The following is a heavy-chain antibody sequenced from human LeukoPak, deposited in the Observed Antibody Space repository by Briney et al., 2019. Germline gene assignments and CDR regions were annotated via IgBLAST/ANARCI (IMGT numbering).Heavy chain of an antibody. Sequence: ASVKVSFKASVYTFTSYDINWVRQATGQGLEWMGWMNPNSGNTGFAQKFQGRVTMTRNTSISTAYMELSSLRSEDTAVYYCARGPTQVVVLGYYYMDVWGKGTTVTVSS. J-gene: IGHJ6*03. CDR2: MNPNSGNT. V-gene: IGHV1-8*01. CDR3: ARGPTQVVVLGYYYMDV. D-gene: IGHD2-2*01. CDR1: VYTFTSYD.